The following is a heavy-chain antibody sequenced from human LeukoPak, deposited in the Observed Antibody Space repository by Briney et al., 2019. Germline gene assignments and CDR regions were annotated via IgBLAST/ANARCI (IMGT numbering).Heavy chain of an antibody. V-gene: IGHV4-59*01. D-gene: IGHD3-10*01. CDR1: GGSISSYY. CDR3: ARVLVRGVITYFDY. J-gene: IGHJ4*02. Sequence: SETLSLTCTVSGGSISSYYWSWIRQPPGKGLEWIGYIYYSRSTNYNPSLKSRVTISVDTSKNQFSLKLSSVTAADTAVYYCARVLVRGVITYFDYWGQGTLVTVSS. CDR2: IYYSRST.